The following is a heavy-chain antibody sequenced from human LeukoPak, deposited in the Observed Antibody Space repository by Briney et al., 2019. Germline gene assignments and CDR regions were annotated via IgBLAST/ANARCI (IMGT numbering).Heavy chain of an antibody. CDR1: GGSISSGDYY. V-gene: IGHV4-30-4*08. CDR3: DSRRGRYPRGELDY. D-gene: IGHD3-10*01. CDR2: IYYSGST. Sequence: SETLSLTCTVSGGSISSGDYYWSWIRQPPWRGLEWIGYIYYSGSTYYNPSLKSRATTSVDTSKNQFSLKLSSVNAAAVAVYDRDSRRGRYPRGELDYRRRGTLATVSS. J-gene: IGHJ4*02.